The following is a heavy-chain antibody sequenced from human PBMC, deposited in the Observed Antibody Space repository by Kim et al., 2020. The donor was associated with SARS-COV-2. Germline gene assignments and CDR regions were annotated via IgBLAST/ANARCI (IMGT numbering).Heavy chain of an antibody. D-gene: IGHD3-16*01. V-gene: IGHV3-23*01. CDR2: ISVGGIT. CDR1: GFTFSNYA. J-gene: IGHJ4*02. CDR3: ARGLVGHSGVWADYFDF. Sequence: GGSLRLSCAASGFTFSNYAMSWVRQAPGKGLAWVSCISVGGITYYADSVKGRFTISRDISKNTVYLQMNSLSADDTAIYYGARGLVGHSGVWADYFDFWGLGTLVTVSS.